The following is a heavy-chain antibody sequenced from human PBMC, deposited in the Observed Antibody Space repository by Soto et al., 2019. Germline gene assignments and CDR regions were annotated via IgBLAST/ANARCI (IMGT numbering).Heavy chain of an antibody. Sequence: HPGGSLRLSCTSSTVTINVHGIQWVRQAPGKGLEWVAFRSNDGRAQYYSDSVKGRCTSSRDCSKNTVDRQMNSLRNEETAVHYCARDIWSGDYRWLDSWGPVNLVTASS. CDR3: ARDIWSGDYRWLDS. CDR1: TVTINVHG. D-gene: IGHD3-3*01. J-gene: IGHJ5*01. CDR2: RSNDGRAQ. V-gene: IGHV3-30*03.